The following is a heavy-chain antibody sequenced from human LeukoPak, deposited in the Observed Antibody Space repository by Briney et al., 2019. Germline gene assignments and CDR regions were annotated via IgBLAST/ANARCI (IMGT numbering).Heavy chain of an antibody. Sequence: GGSLRLSCAASGFTFSTTWMTWVRQAPGKGLEWVANIRQDGSTKYYVGSVKGRFTISRDNAKKPLYLQMNSLRVEDTAVYYCARDLSYFDYWGQGILVTVSS. CDR3: ARDLSYFDY. CDR1: GFTFSTTW. J-gene: IGHJ4*02. V-gene: IGHV3-7*01. CDR2: IRQDGSTK.